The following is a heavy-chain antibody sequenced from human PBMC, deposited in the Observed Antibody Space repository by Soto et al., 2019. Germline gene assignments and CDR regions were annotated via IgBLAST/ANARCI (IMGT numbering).Heavy chain of an antibody. V-gene: IGHV3-23*01. J-gene: IGHJ4*02. Sequence: GGSLRRSCAASGFTYSNYSMSWVRQAPGEGLEWVSGLNGSGGSTSSADSVKGRFAISRDNSKNTLYLQVNSLRDGDTAVYYCARGFSAGKGSPPDYWGQGTLVTVSS. CDR2: LNGSGGST. CDR1: GFTYSNYS. CDR3: ARGFSAGKGSPPDY. D-gene: IGHD3-10*01.